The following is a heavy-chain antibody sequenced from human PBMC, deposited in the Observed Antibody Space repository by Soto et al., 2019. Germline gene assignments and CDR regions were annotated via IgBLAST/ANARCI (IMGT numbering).Heavy chain of an antibody. CDR2: IYYSGST. D-gene: IGHD3-3*01. V-gene: IGHV4-59*01. CDR3: ARGASVFGVVINYYYYYGMDV. J-gene: IGHJ6*02. Sequence: SETLSLTCTVSGGSISSYYWSWIRQPPGKRLAWIGYIYYSGSTNYNPSLKSRVTISVDTSKNQFSLKLSSVTAADTAVYYCARGASVFGVVINYYYYYGMDVWGQGTTVTVSS. CDR1: GGSISSYY.